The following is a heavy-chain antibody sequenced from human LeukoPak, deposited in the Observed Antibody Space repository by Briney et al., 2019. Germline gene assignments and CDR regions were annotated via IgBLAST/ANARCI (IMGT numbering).Heavy chain of an antibody. V-gene: IGHV5-10-1*01. J-gene: IGHJ6*02. CDR3: ARTYYTAMVYYYYGMDV. D-gene: IGHD5-18*01. CDR1: GYSFTSYW. Sequence: GESPKISCKGSGYSFTSYWISWVRQMPGKGLEWMGRIDPSDSYTNYSPSFQGHVTISADKSICTAYLQWSSLKASDTAMYYCARTYYTAMVYYYYGMDVWGQGTTVTVSS. CDR2: IDPSDSYT.